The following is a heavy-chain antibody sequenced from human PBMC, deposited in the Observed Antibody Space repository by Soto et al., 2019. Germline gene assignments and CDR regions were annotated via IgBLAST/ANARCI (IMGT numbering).Heavy chain of an antibody. J-gene: IGHJ6*02. D-gene: IGHD3-22*01. CDR1: GESFCNHY. CDR3: ARGVVYRDVGLAYGMDV. Sequence: SETLSLTCAVYGESFCNHYWTWIRQSPGKGLEWVGEINYSGSTRYNWSLGSRVTISVDTSKNQFSLMVTSVTAEDTAVYYCARGVVYRDVGLAYGMDVWGQGTTVT. CDR2: INYSGST. V-gene: IGHV4-34*01.